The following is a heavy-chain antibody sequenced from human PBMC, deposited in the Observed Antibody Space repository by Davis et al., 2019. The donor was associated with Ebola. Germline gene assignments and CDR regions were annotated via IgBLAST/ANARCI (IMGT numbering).Heavy chain of an antibody. CDR1: GFTFDDHA. CDR2: ISGNGYGT. CDR3: AKTRGYRLYYFEY. D-gene: IGHD5-18*01. V-gene: IGHV3-43*02. Sequence: GEFLKISCAASGFTFDDHAMSWVRQAPGKALEWVSLISGNGYGTEYGDSVKGRFTISRDNSKNFLYLQVNDLRPEDTALYFCAKTRGYRLYYFEYWGQGTLVTVSS. J-gene: IGHJ4*02.